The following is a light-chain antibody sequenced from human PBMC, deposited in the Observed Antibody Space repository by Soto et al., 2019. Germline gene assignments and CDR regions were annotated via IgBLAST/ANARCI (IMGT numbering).Light chain of an antibody. J-gene: IGKJ1*01. Sequence: DIQMTQSPSTLSAFVGDRVTITCRASQSISHWLAWYQQKQGKVPKLLLHKTSILERGVPSSFSGSASGTNFAHPISTLPRNLLEPYYGHNFNTYPWGFGQGTKGDTK. CDR1: QSISHW. CDR2: KTS. CDR3: HNFNTYPWG. V-gene: IGKV1-5*03.